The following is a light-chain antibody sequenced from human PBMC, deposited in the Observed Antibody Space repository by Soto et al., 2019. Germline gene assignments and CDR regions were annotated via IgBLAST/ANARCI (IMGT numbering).Light chain of an antibody. V-gene: IGLV2-11*01. CDR1: NSDVGNYNL. J-gene: IGLJ3*02. CDR3: CSYAGTYTLV. Sequence: QSALTQPASVSGSPGQSITISCTGTNSDVGNYNLVSWYQQHPGKAPKLIISDVSERPSGVPDRFSGSKSANTASLTISGLQAEDEADYYCCSYAGTYTLVFGGGTKLTVL. CDR2: DVS.